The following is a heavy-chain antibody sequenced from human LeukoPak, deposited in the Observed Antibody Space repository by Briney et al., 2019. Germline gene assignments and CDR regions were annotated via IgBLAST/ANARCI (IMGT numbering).Heavy chain of an antibody. V-gene: IGHV3-21*01. CDR1: GFTFSSYE. CDR3: ASHCSGGSCYSGYYYYYRDV. CDR2: ISSSSSYI. D-gene: IGHD2-15*01. Sequence: GGSLRLSCAASGFTFSSYEMNWVRQAPGKGLEWVSSISSSSSYIYYADSVKGRFTISRDNAKNLLYLQMNSLRAEDTAVYYCASHCSGGSCYSGYYYYYRDVWGKGTTVTVSS. J-gene: IGHJ6*03.